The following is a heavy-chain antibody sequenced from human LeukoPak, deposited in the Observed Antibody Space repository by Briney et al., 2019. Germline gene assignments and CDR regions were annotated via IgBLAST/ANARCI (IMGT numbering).Heavy chain of an antibody. D-gene: IGHD2-2*01. CDR1: GYTFTSYG. V-gene: IGHV1-18*01. Sequence: ASVKVSCKASGYTFTSYGISWVRQAPGQGLERMGWISAYNGNTNYAQKLQGRVTMTTDTSTSTAYMELRSLRSDDTAVYYCARFVSLVPAATYYMDVWGKGTTVTVSS. CDR3: ARFVSLVPAATYYMDV. J-gene: IGHJ6*03. CDR2: ISAYNGNT.